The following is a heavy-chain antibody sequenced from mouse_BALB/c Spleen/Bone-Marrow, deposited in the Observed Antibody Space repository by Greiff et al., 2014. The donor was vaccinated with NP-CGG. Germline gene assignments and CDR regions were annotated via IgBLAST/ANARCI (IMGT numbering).Heavy chain of an antibody. CDR3: ARYYYGSSYFDY. Sequence: VQLKESGAELVKPGASVKLSCTASGFNIKDTYMQWVKQRPEQGLEWIGRIDPANGNTKYDPKFQGKATITADTSSNAAYLQLSSLTSEDTAVYYCARYYYGSSYFDYWGQGTTLTVSS. CDR2: IDPANGNT. V-gene: IGHV14-3*02. D-gene: IGHD1-1*01. J-gene: IGHJ2*01. CDR1: GFNIKDTY.